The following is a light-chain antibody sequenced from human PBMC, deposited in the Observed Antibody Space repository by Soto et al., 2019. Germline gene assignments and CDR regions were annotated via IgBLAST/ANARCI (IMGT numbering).Light chain of an antibody. CDR3: CSYAGSYTFYV. J-gene: IGLJ1*01. CDR1: SSDVGGYNY. CDR2: DVS. V-gene: IGLV2-11*01. Sequence: QSVLTQPRSVSGSPGQSVTIYCTGTSSDVGGYNYVSWYQQHPGKAPKLMIYDVSKRPSGVPDRFSGSKSGNTASLTISGLQAEDEADYYCCSYAGSYTFYVFGIGTKLTVL.